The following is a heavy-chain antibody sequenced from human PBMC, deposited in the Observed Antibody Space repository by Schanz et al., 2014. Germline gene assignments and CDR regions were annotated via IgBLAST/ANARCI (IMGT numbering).Heavy chain of an antibody. Sequence: EVQLVESGGGLVKPGGSLRLSCAASGFTFSSYWMHWVRQAPGKGLVWVSRINSDGSTTIYADSVKGRFTISRDNAKNTLYLQMNSLRAEDTAIYYCAKGRTVWSGSDRKYYFDYWGQGTLVTVSS. CDR2: INSDGSTT. V-gene: IGHV3-74*02. CDR1: GFTFSSYW. J-gene: IGHJ4*02. CDR3: AKGRTVWSGSDRKYYFDY. D-gene: IGHD1-26*01.